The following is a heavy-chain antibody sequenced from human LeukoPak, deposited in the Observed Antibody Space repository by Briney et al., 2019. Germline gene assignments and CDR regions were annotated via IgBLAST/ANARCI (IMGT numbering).Heavy chain of an antibody. CDR1: GFAFSNFA. V-gene: IGHV3-30*02. CDR3: AKAGSGWYAPY. J-gene: IGHJ4*02. CDR2: VRYDGNDK. Sequence: GRSLRLSCAASGFAFSNFAMHWVRQAPGRGLEWVAFVRYDGNDKYYADSVKGRFTISRDNSKNTVYLQMNSLRAEDTAVYYCAKAGSGWYAPYWGQGTLVTVSS. D-gene: IGHD6-19*01.